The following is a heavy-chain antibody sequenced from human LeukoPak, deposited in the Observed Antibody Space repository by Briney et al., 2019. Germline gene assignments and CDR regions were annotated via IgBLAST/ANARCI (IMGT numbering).Heavy chain of an antibody. CDR1: GYSISSGYY. D-gene: IGHD2-15*01. V-gene: IGHV4-38-2*01. CDR2: IYHSGST. Sequence: SETLSLTCAVSGYSISSGYYWGWIRQPPGKGLECIGSIYHSGSTYYNPSLKSRVTISVDTSKNQFSLKLSSVTAADTAVYYCARRYCSGGSCYPDYWGQGTLVTVSS. J-gene: IGHJ4*02. CDR3: ARRYCSGGSCYPDY.